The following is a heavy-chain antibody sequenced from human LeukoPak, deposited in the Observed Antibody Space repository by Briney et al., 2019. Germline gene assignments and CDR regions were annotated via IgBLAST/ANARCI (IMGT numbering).Heavy chain of an antibody. D-gene: IGHD2/OR15-2a*01. CDR2: IYTSGST. CDR1: GGSISSYY. Sequence: SETLSLTCTVSGGSISSYYWSWIRQPPGKGLEWIGYIYTSGSTNYHPSLKSRVTISVDTSKNQFSLKLSSVTAADTAVYYCARFLRSNPSNWFDPWGQGTLVTVSS. V-gene: IGHV4-4*09. CDR3: ARFLRSNPSNWFDP. J-gene: IGHJ5*02.